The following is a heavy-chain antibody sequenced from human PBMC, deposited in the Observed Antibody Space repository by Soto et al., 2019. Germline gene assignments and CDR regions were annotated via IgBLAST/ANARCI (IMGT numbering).Heavy chain of an antibody. Sequence: GGSLRLSRVASGFTFDDYGMSWVRQAPGKGLEWVSGINWNGGSTGYADSVKGRFTISRDNAKNSLYLQMNSLRAEDTAFYYCVRGASLNFDYWGQGTLVTVSS. CDR1: GFTFDDYG. V-gene: IGHV3-20*04. J-gene: IGHJ4*02. CDR3: VRGASLNFDY. D-gene: IGHD1-26*01. CDR2: INWNGGST.